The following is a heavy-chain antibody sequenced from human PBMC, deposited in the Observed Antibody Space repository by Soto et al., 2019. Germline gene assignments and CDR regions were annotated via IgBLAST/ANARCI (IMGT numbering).Heavy chain of an antibody. CDR2: IYPEDFDI. CDR1: GYSFTKYW. D-gene: IGHD3-10*01. Sequence: EVQLVQSGAEVKKPGESLKISCKGSGYSFTKYWIGWVHQMPGKGLEWMGIIYPEDFDIRYSPSFQGQVTISADKSINTAYLQWSSLKASDSAMYYCARHRGLRGYYYYGMDVWGQGTTVTVSS. V-gene: IGHV5-51*07. CDR3: ARHRGLRGYYYYGMDV. J-gene: IGHJ6*02.